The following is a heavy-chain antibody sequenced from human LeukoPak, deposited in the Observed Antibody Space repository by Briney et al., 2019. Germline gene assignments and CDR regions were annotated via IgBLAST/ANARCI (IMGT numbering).Heavy chain of an antibody. Sequence: SETLPLTCTVSGGSISSYYWSWIRQPPGKGLEWIGYIYYSGSTNYNPSLKSRVTISVDTSKNQFSLKLSSVTAADTAVYYCARVVDSSPSFDPWGQGTLVTVSS. D-gene: IGHD6-13*01. V-gene: IGHV4-59*01. CDR1: GGSISSYY. CDR2: IYYSGST. J-gene: IGHJ5*02. CDR3: ARVVDSSPSFDP.